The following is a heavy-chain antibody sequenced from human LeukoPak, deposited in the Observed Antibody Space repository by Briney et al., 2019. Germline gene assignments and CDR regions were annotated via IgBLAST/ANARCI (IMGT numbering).Heavy chain of an antibody. J-gene: IGHJ4*02. CDR3: AKDRVAVAGTRAPFDY. V-gene: IGHV3-23*01. D-gene: IGHD6-19*01. CDR2: ISGSGGST. CDR1: GFNFSSYA. Sequence: PGGSLRLSCAASGFNFSSYAMSWDRQAPGEGLEWVSAISGSGGSTYYADSVKGRFTISRDNSKNALYLQMNSLRAEDTAVYYCAKDRVAVAGTRAPFDYWGQGTLVTVSS.